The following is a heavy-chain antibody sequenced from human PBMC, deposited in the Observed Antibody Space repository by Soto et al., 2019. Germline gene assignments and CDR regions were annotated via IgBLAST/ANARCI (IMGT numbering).Heavy chain of an antibody. D-gene: IGHD6-13*01. J-gene: IGHJ6*02. V-gene: IGHV1-2*02. CDR1: GYTFTGYY. Sequence: ASVKVSCKASGYTFTGYYMHWVRQAPGQGLEWMGWINPNSGGTNYAQKFQGGVTMTRDTSISTAYMELSRLRSDDTAVYYCARWGSSSWYVDYYYGMDVWGQGTTVTVSS. CDR3: ARWGSSSWYVDYYYGMDV. CDR2: INPNSGGT.